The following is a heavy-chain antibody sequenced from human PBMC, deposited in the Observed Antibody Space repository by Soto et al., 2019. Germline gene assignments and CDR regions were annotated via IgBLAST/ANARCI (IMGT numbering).Heavy chain of an antibody. CDR2: ISWNSGSI. V-gene: IGHV3-9*01. Sequence: GGSLRLSCAASGFTFDYYAMHWVRQSPGKGLEWVSGISWNSGSIGYADSVKGRFTISRDNAKKSLYLQMNSLRAEDTALYYCAKDMGGSGSPDYYYYGMDVWGQGTTVTVS. CDR1: GFTFDYYA. D-gene: IGHD3-10*01. CDR3: AKDMGGSGSPDYYYYGMDV. J-gene: IGHJ6*02.